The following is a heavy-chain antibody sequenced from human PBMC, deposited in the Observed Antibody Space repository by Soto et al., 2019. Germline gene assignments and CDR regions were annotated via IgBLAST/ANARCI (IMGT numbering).Heavy chain of an antibody. CDR1: GYTLTELS. CDR3: ATGPLSPKSYDIFTGPHY. CDR2: FDVEDGET. D-gene: IGHD3-9*01. Sequence: ASVKVCCKFSGYTLTELSMHWVRQAPGQGLEWMGAFDVEDGETIYAQKFQDRVTMTEDASTDTAYMELSSLRSEDTAVYYCATGPLSPKSYDIFTGPHYWGQGTLVTVSS. V-gene: IGHV1-24*01. J-gene: IGHJ4*02.